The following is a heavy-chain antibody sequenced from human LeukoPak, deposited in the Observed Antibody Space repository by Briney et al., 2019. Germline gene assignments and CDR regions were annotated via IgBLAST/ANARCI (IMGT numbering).Heavy chain of an antibody. CDR2: IIPIFGTA. CDR1: GGTFSSYA. CDR3: ARGAARLFLGYYYYMDV. Sequence: SVKVSCKASGGTFSSYAISWVRQAPGQGLEWMGGIIPIFGTANYAQKFQGRVTITTDESTSTAYMELSSLRSEDTAVYYCARGAARLFLGYYYYMDVWGKGTTVTVSS. D-gene: IGHD6-6*01. J-gene: IGHJ6*03. V-gene: IGHV1-69*05.